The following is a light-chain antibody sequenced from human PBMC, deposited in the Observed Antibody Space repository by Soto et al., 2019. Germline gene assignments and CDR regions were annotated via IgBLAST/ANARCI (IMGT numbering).Light chain of an antibody. CDR3: QKYNSAPLT. CDR1: QGIRSY. V-gene: IGKV1-27*01. CDR2: APS. J-gene: IGKJ4*01. Sequence: DIQMTQSPSSLSASVGDRVTITCRASQGIRSYLAWYQQKPGKVPKLLIYAPSTLQSGVPSRFSGSGSGTDFTLTISSLQPEDVATYYCQKYNSAPLTFGGGTKVEIK.